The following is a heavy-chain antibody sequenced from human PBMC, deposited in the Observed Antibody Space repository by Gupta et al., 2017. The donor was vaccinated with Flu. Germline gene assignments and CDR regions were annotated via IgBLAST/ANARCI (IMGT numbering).Heavy chain of an antibody. D-gene: IGHD3-22*01. J-gene: IGHJ4*02. V-gene: IGHV3-23*01. CDR3: VKEGGTYYDSSLDY. CDR2: ISGSGGRT. Sequence: QGAGKGLEWVSAISGSGGRTYYADSVKGRFTISRDNPKNTLYLQMNSLRAEDTAVYYCVKEGGTYYDSSLDYWGQGTLVTVSS.